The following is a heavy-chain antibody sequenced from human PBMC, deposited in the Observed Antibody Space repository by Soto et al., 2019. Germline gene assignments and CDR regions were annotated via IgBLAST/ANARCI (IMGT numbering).Heavy chain of an antibody. CDR2: IKPDGSEK. CDR3: ARGHYGMDV. CDR1: GFTFSDHW. Sequence: EVQLVESGGGLVRPGGSLRLSCAASGFTFSDHWMTWVRQAPGKGLEWVANIKPDGSEKYHVDSVKGRFTISRDNAENSVCLQMNSLRAEDTAVYYCARGHYGMDVWGQGTTVTVSS. J-gene: IGHJ6*02. V-gene: IGHV3-7*03.